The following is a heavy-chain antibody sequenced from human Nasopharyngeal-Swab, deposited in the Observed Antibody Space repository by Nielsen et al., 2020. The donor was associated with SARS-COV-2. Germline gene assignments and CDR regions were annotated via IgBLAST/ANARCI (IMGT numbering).Heavy chain of an antibody. V-gene: IGHV1-18*01. CDR3: ARIGVVVAATYFDY. D-gene: IGHD2-15*01. J-gene: IGHJ4*02. CDR2: ISAYNGNT. Sequence: WVRQAPGQGLEWMGWISAYNGNTNYAQKLQGRVTMTTDTSTSTAYMELRSLRSDDTAVYYCARIGVVVAATYFDYWGQGTPVTVSS.